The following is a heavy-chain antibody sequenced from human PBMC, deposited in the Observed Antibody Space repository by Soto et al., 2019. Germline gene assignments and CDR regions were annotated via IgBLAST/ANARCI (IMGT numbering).Heavy chain of an antibody. J-gene: IGHJ5*02. V-gene: IGHV1-2*04. CDR3: ARXVGYSSSWYSRHNWFDP. D-gene: IGHD6-13*01. CDR1: GYTFTGCY. CDR2: INPNSGGT. Sequence: ASVKVSCKASGYTFTGCYMHWVRQAPGQGLEWMGWINPNSGGTNYAQKFQGWVTMTRDTSISTAYMELSRLRSDATAVYYCARXVGYSSSWYSRHNWFDPWGQGTLVTVSS.